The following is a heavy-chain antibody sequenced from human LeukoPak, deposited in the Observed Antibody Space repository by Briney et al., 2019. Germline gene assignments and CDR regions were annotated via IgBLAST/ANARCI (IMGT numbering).Heavy chain of an antibody. J-gene: IGHJ3*02. D-gene: IGHD3-3*01. V-gene: IGHV3-7*01. Sequence: PWGCLRLSCAASGFTFSSYWMSWVRQAPGKGPEWVANIKQDGSEKYYVDSVKGRFTISRDNAKNSLYLQMNSLRAEDTAVYYCARDAFSRISVFGVVSDAFDIWGQGTMVTVSS. CDR1: GFTFSSYW. CDR2: IKQDGSEK. CDR3: ARDAFSRISVFGVVSDAFDI.